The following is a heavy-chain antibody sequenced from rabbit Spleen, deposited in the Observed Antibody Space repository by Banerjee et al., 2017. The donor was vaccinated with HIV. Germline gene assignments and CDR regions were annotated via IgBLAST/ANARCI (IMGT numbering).Heavy chain of an antibody. Sequence: QEQLVESGGGLVQPEGSLTLTCKASGFDFSSRYWMSWVRQAPGKGPEWIACIDSGGSGSTYYANWVNGRFTISKTSSTTVTLQMTSLTAADTATYFCARDGAGGSYFALWGPGTLVTVS. V-gene: IGHV1S45*01. CDR1: GFDFSSRYW. CDR3: ARDGAGGSYFAL. CDR2: IDSGGSGST. J-gene: IGHJ6*01. D-gene: IGHD8-1*01.